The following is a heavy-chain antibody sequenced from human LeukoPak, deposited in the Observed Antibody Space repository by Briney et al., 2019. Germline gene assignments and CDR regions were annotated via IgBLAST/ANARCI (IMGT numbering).Heavy chain of an antibody. CDR3: ARDVPPNCFDT. V-gene: IGHV3-74*01. CDR2: INSDGAGA. Sequence: GASLSPARAPSGITFGNNWMHSVSQGAGKGRVWISRINSDGAGAIYAAAAEGRFTVTRDNAKNTMYLQMNSLRAEDTAVYYCARDVPPNCFDTWGQGTLVTVSS. CDR1: GITFGNNW. J-gene: IGHJ5*02.